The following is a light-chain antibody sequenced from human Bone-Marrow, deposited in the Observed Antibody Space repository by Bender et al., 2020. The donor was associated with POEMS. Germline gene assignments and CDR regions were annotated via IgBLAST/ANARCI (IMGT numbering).Light chain of an antibody. CDR1: RSDIGDHNS. CDR3: SSFTTTDSLL. Sequence: QSALTQPASVSGSPGQSISISCTGTRSDIGDHNSVSWYQQFSGKAPKVILYDVSSRPSGVSHRFSGAKSGNTAFLTISGLLGEDEADYFCSSFTTTDSLLFGGGTRLTVL. J-gene: IGLJ3*02. V-gene: IGLV2-14*01. CDR2: DVS.